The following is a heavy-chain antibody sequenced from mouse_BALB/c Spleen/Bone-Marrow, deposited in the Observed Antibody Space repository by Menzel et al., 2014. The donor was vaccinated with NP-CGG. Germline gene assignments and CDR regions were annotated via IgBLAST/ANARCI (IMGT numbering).Heavy chain of an antibody. Sequence: DVQLVESGGGLVQPGGSLKLSCAASGFTFSSYGMSWVRQTPDKRLELVATINSNGGSTYYPDSVKGRFTISRDNAKNTLYLQMSGLKSEDTAMYYCARERDGYFRDAMDYWGQGTSVTVSS. CDR1: GFTFSSYG. J-gene: IGHJ4*01. V-gene: IGHV5-6-3*01. CDR2: INSNGGST. D-gene: IGHD2-3*01. CDR3: ARERDGYFRDAMDY.